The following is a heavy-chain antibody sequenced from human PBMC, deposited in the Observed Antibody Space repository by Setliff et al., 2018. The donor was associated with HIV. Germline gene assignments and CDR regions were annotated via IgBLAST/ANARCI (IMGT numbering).Heavy chain of an antibody. CDR3: ARDPDSYSSSWYFLSY. J-gene: IGHJ4*02. CDR1: GFTFSSYW. D-gene: IGHD6-13*01. CDR2: IYSGGST. Sequence: GGSLRLSCAASGFTFSSYWMHWVRQAPGKGLEWVSVIYSGGSTYYADSVKGRFTISRDNSKNTLYLQMNSLRAEDTAVYYCARDPDSYSSSWYFLSYWGQGTLVTVSS. V-gene: IGHV3-66*02.